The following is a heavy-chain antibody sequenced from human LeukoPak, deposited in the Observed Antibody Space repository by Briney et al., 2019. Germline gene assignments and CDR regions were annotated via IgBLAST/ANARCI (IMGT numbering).Heavy chain of an antibody. CDR3: AKGVQSAADSNSEFDY. Sequence: GGSLRLSCGASGFTFRSYAMSWVRQAPGKGLEWVSGISASVGRTYYADSVKGRFTISRDNSKNTLLLQMNNLRAEDTAVYYCAKGVQSAADSNSEFDYWGQGTLVTVSS. D-gene: IGHD4-23*01. CDR2: ISASVGRT. V-gene: IGHV3-23*01. J-gene: IGHJ4*02. CDR1: GFTFRSYA.